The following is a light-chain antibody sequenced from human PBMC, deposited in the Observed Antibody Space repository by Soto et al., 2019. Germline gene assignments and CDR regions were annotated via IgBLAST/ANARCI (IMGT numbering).Light chain of an antibody. Sequence: QSALTQPRSVSGSPGQSVTISCTGTGSDVGGYNYVSWYQQYPTKAPQLMIYDVTKRPSGVPDRFSGSKSGNTASLTISGLQAEDEADYYCCSYAGSYTYVFGGGTQLTVL. V-gene: IGLV2-11*01. CDR2: DVT. CDR1: GSDVGGYNY. J-gene: IGLJ2*01. CDR3: CSYAGSYTYV.